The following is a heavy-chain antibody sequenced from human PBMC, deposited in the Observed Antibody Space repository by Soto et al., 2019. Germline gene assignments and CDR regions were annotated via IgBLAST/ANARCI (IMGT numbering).Heavy chain of an antibody. V-gene: IGHV1-18*04. CDR1: GYTFTSHG. D-gene: IGHD3-3*01. CDR3: TRCKTGSNAGFWNGHNSHVDY. Sequence: QVHLVQSGAEVKKPGASVKVSCKASGYTFTSHGISWVRQAPGQGLEWVGWISGYNGNTNYAQNFQARVTMTTDTSTSTAYMELRSLRSDGTAVYFCTRCKTGSNAGFWNGHNSHVDYWGQGTLVTVSS. J-gene: IGHJ4*02. CDR2: ISGYNGNT.